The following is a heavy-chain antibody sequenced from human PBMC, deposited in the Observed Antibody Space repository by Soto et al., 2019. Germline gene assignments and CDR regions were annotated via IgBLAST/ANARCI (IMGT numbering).Heavy chain of an antibody. CDR2: ISSNGGST. J-gene: IGHJ5*02. CDR3: VKDHDFWSGYFAGNWFDP. CDR1: GFTFSSYA. V-gene: IGHV3-64D*06. D-gene: IGHD3-3*01. Sequence: LRLSCSASGFTFSSYAMHWVRQAPGKGLEYVSAISSNGGSTYYADSVKGRFTISRDNSKNTLYLQMSSLRAEDTAVYYCVKDHDFWSGYFAGNWFDPWGQGTLVTVPS.